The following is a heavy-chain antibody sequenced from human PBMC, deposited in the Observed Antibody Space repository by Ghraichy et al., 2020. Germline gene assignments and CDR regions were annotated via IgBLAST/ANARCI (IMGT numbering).Heavy chain of an antibody. V-gene: IGHV4-61*02. D-gene: IGHD2-2*02. J-gene: IGHJ4*02. CDR2: IYTSGST. CDR3: ARDYHYCSSTSCYRD. Sequence: SETLSLTCTVSGGSISSGSYYWSWIRQPAGKGLEWIRRIYTSGSTNYNPSLKSRVTISVDTSKNQFSLKLSSVTAADTAVYYCARDYHYCSSTSCYRDWGQGTLVTVSS. CDR1: GGSISSGSYY.